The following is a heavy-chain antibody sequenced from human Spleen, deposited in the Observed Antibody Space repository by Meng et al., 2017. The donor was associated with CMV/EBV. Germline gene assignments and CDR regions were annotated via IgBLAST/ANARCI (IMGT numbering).Heavy chain of an antibody. Sequence: SVKVSCKPSGGSFSTYSVSWVRQAPGQGLVWMGRILPLLDIINYAQEFQGRLTITADKSTSTAYMELSSLRSEDTAVYFCARDVMATTWGQGTLVTVSS. D-gene: IGHD5-24*01. J-gene: IGHJ5*02. CDR3: ARDVMATT. CDR2: ILPLLDII. V-gene: IGHV1-69*04. CDR1: GGSFSTYS.